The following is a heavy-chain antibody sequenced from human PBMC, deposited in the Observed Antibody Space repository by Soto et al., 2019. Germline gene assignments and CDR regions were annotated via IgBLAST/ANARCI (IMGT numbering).Heavy chain of an antibody. D-gene: IGHD2-2*02. Sequence: LSLTCTVSGGSISSSSYYWGWIRQPPGKGLEWIGSIYYSGSTYYNPSLKSRVTISVDTSKNQFSLKLSSVTAADTAVYYCARVDSSTSCYTCYYYGMDVWGQGTTVTVSS. CDR1: GGSISSSSYY. V-gene: IGHV4-39*01. J-gene: IGHJ6*02. CDR3: ARVDSSTSCYTCYYYGMDV. CDR2: IYYSGST.